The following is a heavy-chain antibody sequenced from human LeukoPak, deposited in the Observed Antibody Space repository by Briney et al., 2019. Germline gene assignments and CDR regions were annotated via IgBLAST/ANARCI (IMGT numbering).Heavy chain of an antibody. V-gene: IGHV3-21*01. CDR1: GFTFSSYS. D-gene: IGHD6-13*01. Sequence: PGGSLRLSCAASGFTFSSYSMNWVRQAPGKGLEWVSSISSSSSYIYYADSVKGRFTISRDNAKNSLYLQMNSLRAEDTAVYYCARELYLAAAGYYYYYMDVWGKGTTVTVSS. CDR2: ISSSSSYI. J-gene: IGHJ6*03. CDR3: ARELYLAAAGYYYYYMDV.